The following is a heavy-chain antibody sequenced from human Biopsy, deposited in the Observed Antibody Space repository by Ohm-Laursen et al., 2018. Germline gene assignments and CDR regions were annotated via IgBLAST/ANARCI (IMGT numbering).Heavy chain of an antibody. V-gene: IGHV1-24*01. D-gene: IGHD1-1*01. CDR1: GYTFTGYY. J-gene: IGHJ4*02. Sequence: ASVKVSCKASGYTFTGYYLHWVRQVPGKGLEWMGGFAPENGKTVYAQNFQARVSLTEDTSTDTAYMELRSLRSEDTAVYYCAADINVWNVNYWGQGTQVTVSS. CDR3: AADINVWNVNY. CDR2: FAPENGKT.